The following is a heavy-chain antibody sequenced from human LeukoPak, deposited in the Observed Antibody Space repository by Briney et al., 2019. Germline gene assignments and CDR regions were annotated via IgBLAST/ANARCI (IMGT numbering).Heavy chain of an antibody. D-gene: IGHD2-15*01. CDR2: ISDSGIT. V-gene: IGHV4-4*09. J-gene: IGHJ1*01. Sequence: SETLSLNRTVSGESVRSGYWTWITQFPGKGLEWIGYISDSGITDYNPSLKSRLTISVDTSNNQFSLNLNSVTAADTAVYYCAGRGHRYSRDWGQGILVTVSS. CDR3: AGRGHRYSRD. CDR1: GESVRSGY.